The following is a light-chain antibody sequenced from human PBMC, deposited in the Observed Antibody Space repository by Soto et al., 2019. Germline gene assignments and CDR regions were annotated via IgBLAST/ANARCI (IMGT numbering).Light chain of an antibody. CDR1: QSLGRW. J-gene: IGKJ5*01. CDR3: QQGNSFPFT. CDR2: AVS. Sequence: DIPMTQSPSSVSASVGDRVTFTCRASQSLGRWLAWYQQKPGQAPKLLISAVSSLQSGVSSRFSGSGSGTEFTLTISSLQPEDFATYYCQQGNSFPFTFGQGTRLEI. V-gene: IGKV1-12*01.